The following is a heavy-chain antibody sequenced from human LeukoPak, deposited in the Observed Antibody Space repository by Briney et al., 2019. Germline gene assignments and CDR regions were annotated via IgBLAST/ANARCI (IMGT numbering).Heavy chain of an antibody. D-gene: IGHD6-13*01. V-gene: IGHV1-69*05. CDR3: ARNPYSSSWYSGY. Sequence: GASVKVSSKASGGTFSSYAISWVRQAPGQGLEWMGRIIPIFGTANYAQKFQGRVTITTDESTSTAYMELSSLRSEDTAVYYCARNPYSSSWYSGYWGQGTQVTVSS. CDR1: GGTFSSYA. J-gene: IGHJ4*02. CDR2: IIPIFGTA.